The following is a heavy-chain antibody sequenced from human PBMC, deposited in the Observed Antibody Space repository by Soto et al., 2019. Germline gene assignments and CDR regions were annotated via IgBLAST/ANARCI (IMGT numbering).Heavy chain of an antibody. V-gene: IGHV3-48*03. CDR1: GFTFSSYE. CDR3: AHPRGFGVFDAYDF. J-gene: IGHJ3*01. CDR2: ISSSGSTI. D-gene: IGHD3-10*01. Sequence: GGSLRLSCAASGFTFSSYEMNWVRQAPGKGLEWVSYISSSGSTIYYADSVKGRFTISRDNAKNSLYLQMNSLRAEDTAVYYCAHPRGFGVFDAYDFWGQGTMVTVSS.